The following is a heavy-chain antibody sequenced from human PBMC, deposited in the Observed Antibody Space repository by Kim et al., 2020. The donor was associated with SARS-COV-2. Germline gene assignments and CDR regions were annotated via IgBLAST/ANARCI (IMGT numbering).Heavy chain of an antibody. V-gene: IGHV3-21*01. CDR2: ISSSSSYI. CDR3: ARFDYPDGMDV. CDR1: GFTFSSYS. Sequence: GGSLRLSCAASGFTFSSYSMNWVRQAPGKGLEWVSSISSSSSYIYYADSVKGRFTISRDNAKNSLYLKMNSLRAEDTAVYYCARFDYPDGMDVWGQGTTVTVSS. J-gene: IGHJ6*02. D-gene: IGHD3-9*01.